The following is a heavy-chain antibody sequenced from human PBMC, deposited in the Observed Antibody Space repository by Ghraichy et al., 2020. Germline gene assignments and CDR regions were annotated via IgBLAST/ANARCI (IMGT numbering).Heavy chain of an antibody. Sequence: GGSLRLSCVGSGFDVSINRMSWVRQAPGKGLEWVSAIYSGGTTDYADSVKGRFTFSRDNSKNTVYLQMHSVRVDDTAVYYCARDLWAFDIWGQGTLVTVSS. V-gene: IGHV3-53*01. J-gene: IGHJ3*02. CDR2: IYSGGTT. D-gene: IGHD2-21*01. CDR3: ARDLWAFDI. CDR1: GFDVSINR.